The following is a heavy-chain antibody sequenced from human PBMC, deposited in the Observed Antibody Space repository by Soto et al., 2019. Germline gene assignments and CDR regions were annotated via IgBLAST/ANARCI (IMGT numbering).Heavy chain of an antibody. CDR1: GFTFGDYA. V-gene: IGHV3-49*04. CDR3: TREAPYYDYVWGSYRPYDY. CDR2: IRSKAYGGTT. Sequence: SLRLSCTASGFTFGDYAMSWVRQAPGKGLEWVGFIRSKAYGGTTEYAASVKGRFTISRDDSKSIAYLQMNSLKTEDTAVYYCTREAPYYDYVWGSYRPYDYWGQGTLV. D-gene: IGHD3-16*02. J-gene: IGHJ4*02.